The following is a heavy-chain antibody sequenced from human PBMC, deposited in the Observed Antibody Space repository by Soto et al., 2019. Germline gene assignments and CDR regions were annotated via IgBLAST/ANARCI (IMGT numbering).Heavy chain of an antibody. V-gene: IGHV1-18*01. Sequence: QVQLVQSGAEVKQPGASVKVSCQASGYTFTNYGFTWVRQAPGQGLEWLGWISTYNGNTKYAQKVQGRLTMTTDTSTSTANMELTSLRSDDTALYYCARTTVTASYYYMDVWGKGSTVTVSS. CDR3: ARTTVTASYYYMDV. D-gene: IGHD4-17*01. CDR2: ISTYNGNT. J-gene: IGHJ6*03. CDR1: GYTFTNYG.